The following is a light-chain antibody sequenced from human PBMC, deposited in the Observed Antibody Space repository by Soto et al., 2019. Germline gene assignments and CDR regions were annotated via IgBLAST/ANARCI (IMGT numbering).Light chain of an antibody. V-gene: IGKV3-11*01. CDR1: QSVSSD. CDR2: DAS. Sequence: EIVLTQSPATLSLSPGERATLSCRASQSVSSDLAWYQHKPGQAPRLLIYDASTRATGVPARFSGSGSGTDFILTISSLEPEDFAIYYCQQRTNWPITFGQGTRLEIK. J-gene: IGKJ5*01. CDR3: QQRTNWPIT.